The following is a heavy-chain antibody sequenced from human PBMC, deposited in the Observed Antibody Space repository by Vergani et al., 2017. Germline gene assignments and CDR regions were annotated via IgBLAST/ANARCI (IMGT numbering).Heavy chain of an antibody. J-gene: IGHJ3*02. Sequence: QVQLQESGPGLVKPPGTLSLTCAVSGDSFRSNKWWTWVRQSPGKTLEWIGEISHSGSTNYNPSLKGRVTLSLDTSKNQFSLRLSSVTAADTAVYYCERDPKSYCSGGSCFSVWGAFDIWGRGTTVTVSS. D-gene: IGHD2-15*01. CDR2: ISHSGST. V-gene: IGHV4-4*03. CDR1: GDSFRSNKW. CDR3: ERDPKSYCSGGSCFSVWGAFDI.